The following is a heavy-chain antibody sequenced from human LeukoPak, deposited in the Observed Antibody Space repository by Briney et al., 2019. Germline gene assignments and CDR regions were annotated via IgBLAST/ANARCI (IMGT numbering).Heavy chain of an antibody. V-gene: IGHV3-11*04. CDR2: ISSSGSTI. CDR3: AELGITMIGGV. Sequence: GGSLRLSCEVSGFTTWDYWMSWVRQAPGKGLEWVSYISSSGSTIYYADSVKGRFTISRDNAKNSLYLQMNSLRAEDTAVYYCAELGITMIGGVWGKGTTVTISS. CDR1: GFTTWDYW. J-gene: IGHJ6*04. D-gene: IGHD3-10*02.